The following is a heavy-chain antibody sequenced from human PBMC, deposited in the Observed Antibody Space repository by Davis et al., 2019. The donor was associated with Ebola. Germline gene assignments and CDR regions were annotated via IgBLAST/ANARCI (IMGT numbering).Heavy chain of an antibody. CDR3: ARDFRYSYGYGFDY. CDR1: GFTFSSYS. V-gene: IGHV3-21*01. D-gene: IGHD5-18*01. Sequence: PGGSLRLSCAASGFTFSSYSMNWVRQAPGKGLEWVSSISSSSSYIYYADSVKGRFTISRDNAKNSLYLQMNSLRAEDTAVYYCARDFRYSYGYGFDYWGQGTVVTVSS. CDR2: ISSSSSYI. J-gene: IGHJ4*02.